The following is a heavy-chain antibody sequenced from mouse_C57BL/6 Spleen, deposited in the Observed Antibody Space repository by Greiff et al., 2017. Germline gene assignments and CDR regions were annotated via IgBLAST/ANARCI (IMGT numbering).Heavy chain of an antibody. V-gene: IGHV1-15*01. CDR1: GYTFTDYE. D-gene: IGHD2-4*01. CDR2: IGPETGGT. J-gene: IGHJ3*01. CDR3: TNDYLFAY. Sequence: QVQLQQSGAELVRPGASVTLSCKASGYTFTDYEMHWVKQTPVHGLEWIGAIGPETGGTAYNQKFKGKAILTADKSSSTAYMELRSLASEASAVYYCTNDYLFAYWGQGTLVTVSA.